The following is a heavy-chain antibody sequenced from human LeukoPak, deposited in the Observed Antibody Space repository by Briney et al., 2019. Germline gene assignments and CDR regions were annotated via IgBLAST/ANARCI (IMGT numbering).Heavy chain of an antibody. CDR3: AGSVQDYYDSSGYFMYYFDY. CDR1: GGSISSSSYY. J-gene: IGHJ4*02. CDR2: IYYSGST. D-gene: IGHD3-22*01. V-gene: IGHV4-39*07. Sequence: SETLSLTCTVSGGSISSSSYYWGWIRQPPGKGLEWIGSIYYSGSTYYNPSLKSRVTISVDTSKNQFSLKLSSVTAADTAVYYCAGSVQDYYDSSGYFMYYFDYWGQGTLVTVSS.